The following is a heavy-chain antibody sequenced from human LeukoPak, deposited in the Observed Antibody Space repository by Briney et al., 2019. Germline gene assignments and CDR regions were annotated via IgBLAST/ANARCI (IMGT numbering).Heavy chain of an antibody. CDR1: GGTFSSYA. CDR2: IIPIFGTA. V-gene: IGHV1-69*05. J-gene: IGHJ4*02. CDR3: ARGRSYCGGDCYPPDY. D-gene: IGHD2-21*01. Sequence: GASVKVSCKASGGTFSSYAISWVRQAPGQGLEWMGGIIPIFGTANYAQKFQGRVTITTDESTSTAYMELSSLRSEDTAVYYCARGRSYCGGDCYPPDYWGQGTLVIVSS.